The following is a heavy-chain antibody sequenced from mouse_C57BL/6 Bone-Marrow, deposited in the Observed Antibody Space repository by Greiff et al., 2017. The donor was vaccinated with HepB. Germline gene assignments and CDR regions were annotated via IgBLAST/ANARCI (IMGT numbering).Heavy chain of an antibody. J-gene: IGHJ3*01. CDR3: ALDDYGSSYGFAY. CDR2: IYPRSGNT. Sequence: VKLVESGAELARPGASVKLSCKASGYTFTSYGISWVKQRTGQGLEWIGEIYPRSGNTYYNEKFKGKGTLTAAKSSRTAYMELRRLTSEDSAVYFCALDDYGSSYGFAYWGQGTLVTVSA. V-gene: IGHV1-81*01. CDR1: GYTFTSYG. D-gene: IGHD1-1*01.